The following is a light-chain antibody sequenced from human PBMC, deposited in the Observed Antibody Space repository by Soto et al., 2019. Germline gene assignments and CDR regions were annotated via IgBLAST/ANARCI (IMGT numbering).Light chain of an antibody. CDR2: EVT. Sequence: QSVLTQPPSASGSPGQSVTISCTGTSSDVGGYNYVSWYRQHPGKAPKLIIYEVTKRPSGVPDRFSASKSGNTASLTVSGLQAEDEADYYCTSYAGSHTYVFGTGNKVTVL. CDR3: TSYAGSHTYV. V-gene: IGLV2-8*01. CDR1: SSDVGGYNY. J-gene: IGLJ1*01.